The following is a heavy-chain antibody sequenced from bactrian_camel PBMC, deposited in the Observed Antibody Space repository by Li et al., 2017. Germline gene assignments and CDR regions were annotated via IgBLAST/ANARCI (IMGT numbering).Heavy chain of an antibody. V-gene: IGHV3-2*01. J-gene: IGHJ6*01. CDR2: IADSGWAT. CDR1: GFTFSNYY. D-gene: IGHD2*01. Sequence: HVQLVESGGDLVHPGGSLRLSCAASGFTFSNYYMIWVRQAPGKGLEWVSKIADSGWATYYLDSVKGRFTISRDNAKNTVYLQMDSLKLEDTAMYYCAADRVGSGGNCYVAHKSGGFRYWGQGTQVTVS. CDR3: AADRVGSGGNCYVAHKSGGFRY.